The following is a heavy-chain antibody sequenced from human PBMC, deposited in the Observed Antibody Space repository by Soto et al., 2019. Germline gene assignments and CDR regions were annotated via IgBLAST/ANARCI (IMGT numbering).Heavy chain of an antibody. J-gene: IGHJ4*02. CDR2: ISYDGSNK. CDR1: GFTFSSYA. Sequence: QVQLVESGGGVVQPGRSLRLSCAASGFTFSSYAMHWVRQAPGKGLEWVAVISYDGSNKYYADSVKGRFTISRYNSKNTLYLQMNSLRAEDTAVYYCARDPVLAFVAAYYFDYWGQGTLVTVSS. CDR3: ARDPVLAFVAAYYFDY. D-gene: IGHD6-19*01. V-gene: IGHV3-30-3*01.